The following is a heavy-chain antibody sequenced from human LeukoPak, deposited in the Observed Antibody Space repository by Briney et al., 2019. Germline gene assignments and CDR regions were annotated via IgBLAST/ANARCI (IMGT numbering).Heavy chain of an antibody. V-gene: IGHV1-2*02. CDR3: ARDTDTYYYDSSGFY. CDR2: INPNSGGT. CDR1: GYTFTGYY. J-gene: IGHJ4*02. Sequence: ASVKVPCKASGYTFTGYYMHWVRQAPGQGLEWMGWINPNSGGTNYAQKFQGRVTMTRDTSISTAYMELSRLRSDDTAVYYCARDTDTYYYDSSGFYWGQGTLVTVSS. D-gene: IGHD3-22*01.